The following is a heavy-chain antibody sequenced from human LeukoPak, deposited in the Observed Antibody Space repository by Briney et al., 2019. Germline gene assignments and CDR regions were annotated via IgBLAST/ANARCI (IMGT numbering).Heavy chain of an antibody. D-gene: IGHD6-13*01. CDR3: ARTYSSTSWNWFDP. V-gene: IGHV3-23*01. CDR1: GFTFSSYA. Sequence: PGGSLRLSCAASGFTFSSYAMSWVRQAPEKGLEWVSGVSGTGDRTYYADSVKGRFTISRANSKNTLYLQMNSLRAEDTAIYYCARTYSSTSWNWFDPWGQGTLVTVSS. CDR2: VSGTGDRT. J-gene: IGHJ5*02.